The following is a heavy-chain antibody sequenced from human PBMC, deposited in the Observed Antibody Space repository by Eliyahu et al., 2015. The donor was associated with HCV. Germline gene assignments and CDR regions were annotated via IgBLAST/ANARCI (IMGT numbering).Heavy chain of an antibody. CDR1: GGSIXSXSYY. Sequence: QLQLQESGPGLVKPSETLSLTCTVSGGSIXSXSYYWGWIRQPPGKGLEWIGSIYYSGSTYYNPSLKSRVTISVDTSKNQFSLKLSSVTAADTAVYYCARKGGSSSWEGGWFDPWGQGTLVTVSS. V-gene: IGHV4-39*01. CDR2: IYYSGST. CDR3: ARKGGSSSWEGGWFDP. J-gene: IGHJ5*02. D-gene: IGHD6-6*01.